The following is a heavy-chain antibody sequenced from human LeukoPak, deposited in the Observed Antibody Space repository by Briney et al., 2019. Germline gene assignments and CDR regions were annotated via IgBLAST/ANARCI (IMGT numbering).Heavy chain of an antibody. Sequence: GGSLRLSCTASGFTVSNSYMSWVRQAPGKRLEWVSFLYSGGSTYYADSVKGRFTISRDNSKNTLYLQMNSLRAEDTAVYYCARTYSGSYSRYFDYWGQGTLVTVSS. D-gene: IGHD1-26*01. J-gene: IGHJ4*02. V-gene: IGHV3-53*01. CDR2: LYSGGST. CDR3: ARTYSGSYSRYFDY. CDR1: GFTVSNSY.